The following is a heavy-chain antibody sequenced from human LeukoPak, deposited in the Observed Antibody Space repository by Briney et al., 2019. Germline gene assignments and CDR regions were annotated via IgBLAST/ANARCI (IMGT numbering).Heavy chain of an antibody. J-gene: IGHJ3*02. V-gene: IGHV5-51*01. CDR1: GYSFISYW. CDR2: IYPGDSDT. CDR3: ATHIFEYGGSPQVAFDI. Sequence: PGESLKISCKGSGYSFISYWIGWVRQMPGKGLEWMGIIYPGDSDTTYSPSFQGQVTISADKSISTAYLQWTSLRASDTAMYYCATHIFEYGGSPQVAFDIWGQGTMVTVSS. D-gene: IGHD1-26*01.